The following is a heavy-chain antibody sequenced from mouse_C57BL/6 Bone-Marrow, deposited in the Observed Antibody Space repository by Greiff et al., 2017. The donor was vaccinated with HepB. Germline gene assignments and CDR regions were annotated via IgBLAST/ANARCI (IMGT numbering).Heavy chain of an antibody. J-gene: IGHJ2*01. CDR1: GYTFTDYY. CDR3: ARGGYYGYFDY. CDR2: IYPGSGNT. V-gene: IGHV1-76*01. Sequence: QVQLQQSGAELVRPGASVKLSCKASGYTFTDYYINWVKQRPGQGLEWIARIYPGSGNTYYNAKFKGQATLTAENSSSTAYRQLSSLTSEDSAGDFCARGGYYGYFDYWGQGTTLTVSS. D-gene: IGHD1-1*01.